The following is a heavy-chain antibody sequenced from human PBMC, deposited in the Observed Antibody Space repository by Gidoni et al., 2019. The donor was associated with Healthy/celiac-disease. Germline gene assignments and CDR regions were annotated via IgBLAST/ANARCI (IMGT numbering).Heavy chain of an antibody. CDR1: GLTFSTSA. CDR3: AKRPKRYCSSTSCPTSYYYFDY. V-gene: IGHV3-23*01. Sequence: EVQLLESGGGLVQPGGSLRLSCAASGLTFSTSAMSWFRQAPGKGLEWVSAISGSGGSTYYADSVKGRFTISRDNSKNTLYLQMNSLRAEDTAVYYCAKRPKRYCSSTSCPTSYYYFDYWGQGTLVTVSS. J-gene: IGHJ4*02. D-gene: IGHD2-2*01. CDR2: ISGSGGST.